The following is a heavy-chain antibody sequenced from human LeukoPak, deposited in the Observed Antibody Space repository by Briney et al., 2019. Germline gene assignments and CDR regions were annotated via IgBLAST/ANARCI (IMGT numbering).Heavy chain of an antibody. CDR1: GFTVSSNY. D-gene: IGHD1-1*01. CDR3: ARATYNWNDVGAFDI. CDR2: IYSGGST. J-gene: IGHJ3*02. Sequence: GGSLRLSCAASGFTVSSNYMSWVRQAPGKGLEWVSVIYSGGSTYYADSVKGRFTISRDNSKNTLYLQLNSLRAEDTAVYYCARATYNWNDVGAFDIWGQGTMVTVSS. V-gene: IGHV3-53*01.